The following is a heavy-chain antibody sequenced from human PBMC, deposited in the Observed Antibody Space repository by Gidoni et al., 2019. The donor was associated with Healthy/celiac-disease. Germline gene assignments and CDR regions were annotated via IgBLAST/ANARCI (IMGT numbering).Heavy chain of an antibody. CDR2: ISGSGGST. CDR1: GVTFSRYA. Sequence: EGQLLEAAGGLVQPGGSLRFSSTASGVTFSRYARSWVRQAPGKGLEWVSAISGSGGSTYYADSVKGRFTISRDNSKNTLYLQMNSLRAEDTAVYYCAKASGQWPQHPGENGMDVWGQGTTVTVSS. J-gene: IGHJ6*02. D-gene: IGHD6-19*01. V-gene: IGHV3-23*01. CDR3: AKASGQWPQHPGENGMDV.